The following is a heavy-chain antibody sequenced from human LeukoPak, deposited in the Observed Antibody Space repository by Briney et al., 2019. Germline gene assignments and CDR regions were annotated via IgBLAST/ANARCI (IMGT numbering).Heavy chain of an antibody. Sequence: PGGSLRLSCAASGFTFSSYAMTWVRQAPGKGLEWVSAISDRGGTTYYADSVKGRFTISRDNSKNTLYLQMNSLRAEDTAVYYCAKDRGDGGFGYYYYGMDVWGQGTTVTVSS. J-gene: IGHJ6*02. CDR3: AKDRGDGGFGYYYYGMDV. V-gene: IGHV3-23*01. CDR1: GFTFSSYA. D-gene: IGHD2-21*02. CDR2: ISDRGGTT.